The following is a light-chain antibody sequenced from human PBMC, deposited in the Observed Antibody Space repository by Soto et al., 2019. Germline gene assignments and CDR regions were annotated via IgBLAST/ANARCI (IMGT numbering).Light chain of an antibody. CDR2: DVT. Sequence: QSALTQPPSPSGSPGQSVAISCPGTSSDVGGYNYVSWYQQYPGKAPKLMIYDVTKRPSGVPDRFSGSKSGNTASLTVSGLQAEDEADYYCSSYAGTHVVFGTGTKVTVL. CDR1: SSDVGGYNY. V-gene: IGLV2-8*01. CDR3: SSYAGTHVV. J-gene: IGLJ1*01.